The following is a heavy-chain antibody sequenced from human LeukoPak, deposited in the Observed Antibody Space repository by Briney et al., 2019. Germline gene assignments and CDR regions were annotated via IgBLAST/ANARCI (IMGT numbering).Heavy chain of an antibody. CDR2: INPSGGST. CDR1: GYTFTSYY. J-gene: IGHJ4*02. V-gene: IGHV1-46*01. CDR3: ARDVSLSVATTTPDY. Sequence: ASVKVSCKASGYTFTSYYMHWLRQAPGQGLEWMGIINPSGGSTSYAQKFQGRVTMTRDTSTSTVYMELSSLRSEDTAVYYCARDVSLSVATTTPDYWGQGTLVTVSS. D-gene: IGHD5-12*01.